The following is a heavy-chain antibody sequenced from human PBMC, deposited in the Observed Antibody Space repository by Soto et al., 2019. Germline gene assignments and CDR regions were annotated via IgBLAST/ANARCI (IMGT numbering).Heavy chain of an antibody. J-gene: IGHJ6*02. CDR3: GRVHGFLPGIAAAGTAANYDSYDIDV. V-gene: IGHV1-18*01. Sequence: QVQLVQSGAEVKKPGASVKVSCTASGYTFTSYGISWVRQAPGQGLEWMGWISAYNGNTHYAQKLQGRVTMTTDTSTSTAYMELRILRSDDTAAYYCGRVHGFLPGIAAAGTAANYDSYDIDVWGQGSTVTVSS. D-gene: IGHD6-13*01. CDR2: ISAYNGNT. CDR1: GYTFTSYG.